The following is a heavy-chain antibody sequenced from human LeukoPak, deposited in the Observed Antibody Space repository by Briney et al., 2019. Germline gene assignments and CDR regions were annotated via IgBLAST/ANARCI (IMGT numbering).Heavy chain of an antibody. J-gene: IGHJ4*02. CDR3: AYSGSYYNPPFQY. Sequence: GESLKISCKGSGYSFSSYWIAWVRQMPGKGLEWMGIIHPGNSETTYNPSFRGHVTMSADKSATTAYLQWSSLKASDTAMYYCAYSGSYYNPPFQYWGQGTLVTVSS. D-gene: IGHD3-10*01. V-gene: IGHV5-51*01. CDR2: IHPGNSET. CDR1: GYSFSSYW.